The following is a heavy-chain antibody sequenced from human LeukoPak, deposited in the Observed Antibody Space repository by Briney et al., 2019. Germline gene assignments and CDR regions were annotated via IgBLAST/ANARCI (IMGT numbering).Heavy chain of an antibody. D-gene: IGHD3-22*01. CDR1: GYTFTSYD. Sequence: ASVKVSCKASGYTFTSYDINWVRQATGQGLEWMGWMNPNSGNTGYAQKFQGRVTMTRNTSISTAYMELSSLRSEDTAVYYCARGVGYYYDSSGYRLFDYWGQGTLVTVSS. CDR2: MNPNSGNT. V-gene: IGHV1-8*01. CDR3: ARGVGYYYDSSGYRLFDY. J-gene: IGHJ4*02.